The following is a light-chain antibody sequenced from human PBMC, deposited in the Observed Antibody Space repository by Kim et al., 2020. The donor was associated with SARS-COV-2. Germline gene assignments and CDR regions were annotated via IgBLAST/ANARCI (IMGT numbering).Light chain of an antibody. CDR3: ATWDDSLDVWM. Sequence: QSVLTQPPSASGTPGQTVTIFCSGRNSNIGRNTVNWYQQFPGAAPKLLVDSNNRRPSGVPDRVSGSKSGPSASLAISGLQSEDEADYYCATWDDSLDVWMFGGGTKLTVL. V-gene: IGLV1-44*01. CDR1: NSNIGRNT. J-gene: IGLJ3*02. CDR2: SNN.